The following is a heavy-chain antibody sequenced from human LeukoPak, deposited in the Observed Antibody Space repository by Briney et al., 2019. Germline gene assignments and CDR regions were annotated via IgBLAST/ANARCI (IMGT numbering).Heavy chain of an antibody. CDR1: GGSFSGYY. Sequence: AETLSLTCAVYGGSFSGYYGTWIRQPPGKGLEWIGEMNHSGSANYNPSLKSRVTISVDTSKNQFSLRLSSVTAADKAVYYCARGPPMQLDVWGKGTKVTVSS. CDR3: ARGPPMQLDV. CDR2: MNHSGSA. V-gene: IGHV4-34*01. D-gene: IGHD2-2*01. J-gene: IGHJ6*04.